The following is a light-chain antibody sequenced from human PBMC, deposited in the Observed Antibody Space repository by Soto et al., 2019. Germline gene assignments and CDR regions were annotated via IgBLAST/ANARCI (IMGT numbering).Light chain of an antibody. V-gene: IGKV3-15*01. CDR1: QRVARN. Sequence: VMTESPATLSVSPGERATLSCRASQRVARNLAWYQQKPGQAPRLLIYGASTRSTGIPARFSGSGSETEFTLNISGLQSDDFAVYFCQQYNNWPPWTFFHGTKVEIK. J-gene: IGKJ1*01. CDR2: GAS. CDR3: QQYNNWPPWT.